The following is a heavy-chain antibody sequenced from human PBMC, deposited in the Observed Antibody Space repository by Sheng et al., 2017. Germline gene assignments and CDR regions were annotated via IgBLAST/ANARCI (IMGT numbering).Heavy chain of an antibody. V-gene: IGHV3-48*03. CDR2: ISTSSSTI. J-gene: IGHJ4*02. CDR1: GFTFSSYE. CDR3: ARDFWSGKGPDY. D-gene: IGHD3-3*01. Sequence: EVQLVESGGGLVQPGGSLRLSCAASGFTFSSYEMNWVRQAPGKGLEWLSYISTSSSTIYYADSVKGRFTISRDNAKNSLYLQMNSLRAEDTAVYYCARDFWSGKGPDYWGQGTLVTVSS.